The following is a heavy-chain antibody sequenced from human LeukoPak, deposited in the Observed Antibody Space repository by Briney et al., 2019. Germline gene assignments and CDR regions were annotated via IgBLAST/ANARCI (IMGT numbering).Heavy chain of an antibody. Sequence: GGSLRLSCAASGFAFSTYAMNWVRQAPGKGLEWVSGVSGSGAKTYYADSVKGRFTIFRDNSHNTVYLQMSGLRAEDTAVYYCAKDGLPVGDYYYYIDVWGKGATVAVSS. CDR3: AKDGLPVGDYYYYIDV. D-gene: IGHD1-26*01. J-gene: IGHJ6*03. CDR1: GFAFSTYA. V-gene: IGHV3-23*01. CDR2: VSGSGAKT.